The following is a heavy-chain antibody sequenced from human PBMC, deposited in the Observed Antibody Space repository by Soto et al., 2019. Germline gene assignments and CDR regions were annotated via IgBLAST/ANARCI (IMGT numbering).Heavy chain of an antibody. CDR3: ARDLPYYDSSGYYYPAFDY. J-gene: IGHJ4*02. CDR1: GFTFSSYS. CDR2: ISSSSSTI. V-gene: IGHV3-48*02. D-gene: IGHD3-22*01. Sequence: GGSLRLSCAASGFTFSSYSMNWVRQAPGKGLEWVSYISSSSSTIYYADSVKGRFTISRDNAKNSLYLQMNSLRDEDTAVYYCARDLPYYDSSGYYYPAFDYWGQGTLVTVSS.